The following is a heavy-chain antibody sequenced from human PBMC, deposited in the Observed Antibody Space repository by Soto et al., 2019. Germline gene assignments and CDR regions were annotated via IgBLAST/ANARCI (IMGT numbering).Heavy chain of an antibody. CDR2: IDTLSSTM. Sequence: EVQLVESGGGVVQPGGSLRLSCAASGFTFSSSSMNWVRQAPGKGLEWVSFIDTLSSTMYYADSVRGRFTISRDNDKNKLSLQLQGQSAEDTSISFCKGAAVSIGPGYWGQGTLVTVSS. CDR3: KGAAVSIGPGY. CDR1: GFTFSSSS. D-gene: IGHD3-10*01. J-gene: IGHJ4*02. V-gene: IGHV3-48*01.